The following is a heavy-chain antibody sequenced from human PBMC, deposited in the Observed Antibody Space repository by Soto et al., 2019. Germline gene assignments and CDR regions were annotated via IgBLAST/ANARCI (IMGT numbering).Heavy chain of an antibody. D-gene: IGHD3-9*01. CDR1: GFTFTSSA. J-gene: IGHJ6*02. CDR3: AADYYDILTGSPRMGYYGMDV. V-gene: IGHV1-58*01. CDR2: IVVGSGNT. Sequence: GASVKVSCKASGFTFTSSAVQWVRQARGQRLEWIGWIVVGSGNTNYAQKFQERVTITRDMSTSTAYMELSSLRSEDTAVYYCAADYYDILTGSPRMGYYGMDVWGQGTTVTAP.